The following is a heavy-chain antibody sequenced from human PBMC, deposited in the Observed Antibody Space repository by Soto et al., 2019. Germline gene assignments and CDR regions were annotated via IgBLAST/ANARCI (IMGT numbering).Heavy chain of an antibody. Sequence: PLENLSLTCTVSGGSLSRGGYFFSWIRQPSWKGLEWIGYIYYSGSTYYNPSLKSRVSISVDTSKNQFSLKLSSVTAADTAVYYCALRLGDPGRLYFDYWGQGTLVTVSS. V-gene: IGHV4-31*03. CDR1: GGSLSRGGYF. J-gene: IGHJ4*02. CDR2: IYYSGST. D-gene: IGHD3-16*01. CDR3: ALRLGDPGRLYFDY.